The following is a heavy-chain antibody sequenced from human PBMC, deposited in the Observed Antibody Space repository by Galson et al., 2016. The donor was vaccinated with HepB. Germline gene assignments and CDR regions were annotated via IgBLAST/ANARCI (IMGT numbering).Heavy chain of an antibody. Sequence: LRLSCAASGFTFSTYAMHGVRQAPGIRLDWVAGISFDGSNKYYADSVKGRFTISRDNSKNTLYLQMNSLRPEDTAVHYCARSKGYYYYAMDVWGQGTTVTVSS. CDR1: GFTFSTYA. CDR2: ISFDGSNK. J-gene: IGHJ6*02. CDR3: ARSKGYYYYAMDV. V-gene: IGHV3-30-3*01.